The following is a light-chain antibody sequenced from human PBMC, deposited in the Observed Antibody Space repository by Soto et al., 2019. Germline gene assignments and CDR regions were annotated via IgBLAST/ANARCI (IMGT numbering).Light chain of an antibody. CDR2: SAS. CDR3: QQLYSHPLT. Sequence: IHLTQSPSSLSASLGDRVTITCRASQGITSYLAWYQQRPGKAPRLLIYSASTLQSGVPSRFSGSGYGTDFSLTISNLQTEDFATYYCQQLYSHPLTFGGGTKVDIK. V-gene: IGKV1-9*01. CDR1: QGITSY. J-gene: IGKJ4*01.